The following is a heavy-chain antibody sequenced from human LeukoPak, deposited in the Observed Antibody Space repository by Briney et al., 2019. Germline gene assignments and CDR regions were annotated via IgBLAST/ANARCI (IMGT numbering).Heavy chain of an antibody. V-gene: IGHV1-69*05. CDR3: ARGLSYDSSGYYQGGLDY. CDR1: GGTFSSYA. J-gene: IGHJ4*02. Sequence: ASVKVSCKASGGTFSSYAISWVRQAPGQGLEWMGGIIPIFGTANYAQKFQGRVTITTDESTSTAYMELSSLRSEDTAVYYCARGLSYDSSGYYQGGLDYWGQGTLVTVSS. CDR2: IIPIFGTA. D-gene: IGHD3-22*01.